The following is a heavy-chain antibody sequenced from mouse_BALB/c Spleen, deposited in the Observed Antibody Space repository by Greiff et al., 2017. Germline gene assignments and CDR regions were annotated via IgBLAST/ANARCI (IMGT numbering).Heavy chain of an antibody. CDR3: ASITTALYDFDY. CDR1: GYTFTSYW. D-gene: IGHD1-2*01. Sequence: QVQLQQPGAELVKPGASVKLSCKASGYTFTSYWMHWVKQRPGQGLEWIGEIDPSDSYTNYNQKFKGKATLTVDKSSSTAYMQLSSLTSEDSAVYYCASITTALYDFDYWGQGTTLTVSS. CDR2: IDPSDSYT. J-gene: IGHJ2*01. V-gene: IGHV1-69*02.